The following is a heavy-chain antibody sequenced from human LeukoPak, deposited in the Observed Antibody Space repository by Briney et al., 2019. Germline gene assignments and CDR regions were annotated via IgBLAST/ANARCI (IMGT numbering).Heavy chain of an antibody. Sequence: SETLSLTCTVSGGSISSYYWSWIRQPPGKGLEWIGYIYYSGSTNYNPSLKSRVTISVDTSKNQFSLKLSSVTAADTAVYYCARAPPRYCSSTSCFRNWFDPWGQGTLVTVSS. CDR2: IYYSGST. CDR1: GGSISSYY. CDR3: ARAPPRYCSSTSCFRNWFDP. V-gene: IGHV4-59*12. J-gene: IGHJ5*02. D-gene: IGHD2-2*01.